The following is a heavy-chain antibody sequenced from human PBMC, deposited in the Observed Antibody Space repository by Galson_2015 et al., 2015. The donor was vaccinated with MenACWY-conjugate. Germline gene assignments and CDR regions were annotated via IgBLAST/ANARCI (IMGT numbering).Heavy chain of an antibody. CDR2: IYAGGNT. V-gene: IGHV3-53*04. Sequence: SLRLSCAASDFMVSSNYMNWVRQAPGKGLEWVSVIYAGGNTYYADSVKGRFTISRHDSKHTVYLQMNSLRAEDTAVYYCARVQLGSYYFDYWGQGTLVTVSS. D-gene: IGHD1-26*01. CDR1: DFMVSSNY. CDR3: ARVQLGSYYFDY. J-gene: IGHJ4*02.